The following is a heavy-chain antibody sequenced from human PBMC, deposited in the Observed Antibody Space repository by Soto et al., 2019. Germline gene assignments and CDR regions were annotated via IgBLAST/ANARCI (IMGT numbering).Heavy chain of an antibody. Sequence: TLSLTCTVSGGSISSGDYYWSWIRQPPGKGLEWIGYIYYSGSTYYNPSLKSRVTISVETSKNQFSLKLSSVTAADTAVYYCARGSLVPAADNWFDPWGQGTLVTVSS. D-gene: IGHD2-2*01. V-gene: IGHV4-30-4*01. J-gene: IGHJ5*02. CDR2: IYYSGST. CDR3: ARGSLVPAADNWFDP. CDR1: GGSISSGDYY.